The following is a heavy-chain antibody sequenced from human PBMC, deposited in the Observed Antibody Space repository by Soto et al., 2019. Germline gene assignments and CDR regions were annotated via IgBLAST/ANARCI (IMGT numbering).Heavy chain of an antibody. D-gene: IGHD5-18*01. CDR3: ARGLGGYSYGSFVY. CDR2: IHHSGST. CDR1: GASVTNGSYY. J-gene: IGHJ4*02. Sequence: PSETLSLTCTASGASVTNGSYYWSWIRLPPGKGLEWIGYIHHSGSTDYNPSLTRRVAMSVDTSKNQFSLSVSSVTAADTAVYYCARGLGGYSYGSFVYWGQGTLVTVSS. V-gene: IGHV4-61*01.